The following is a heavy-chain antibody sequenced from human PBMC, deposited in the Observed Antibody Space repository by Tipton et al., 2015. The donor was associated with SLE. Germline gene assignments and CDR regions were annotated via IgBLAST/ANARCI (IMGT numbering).Heavy chain of an antibody. J-gene: IGHJ3*02. Sequence: TLSLTCAVYGGSFSGYYWSWIRQPPGKGLEWIGEINHSGSTNYNPSLKSRVTISLDTSKNQFSLKLSSVTAADTAVYYCARPLITGTSDAFDIWGQGTMVTASS. CDR2: INHSGST. CDR1: GGSFSGYY. CDR3: ARPLITGTSDAFDI. D-gene: IGHD1-7*01. V-gene: IGHV4-34*01.